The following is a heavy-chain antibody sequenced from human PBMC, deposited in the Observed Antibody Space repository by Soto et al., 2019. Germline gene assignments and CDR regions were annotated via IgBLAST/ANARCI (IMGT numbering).Heavy chain of an antibody. CDR2: IYSDDST. Sequence: EVQLVESGGGLIQPGGSLRLSCAASGFTLSANYMSWVRQAPGKGLEWVSVIYSDDSTYYADSVKGRFTISRDNSKNTLFLQMNSLRAEDTDVYYCARSYSTSLNWFDPWGQGTLVSVSS. D-gene: IGHD2-2*01. V-gene: IGHV3-53*01. J-gene: IGHJ5*02. CDR1: GFTLSANY. CDR3: ARSYSTSLNWFDP.